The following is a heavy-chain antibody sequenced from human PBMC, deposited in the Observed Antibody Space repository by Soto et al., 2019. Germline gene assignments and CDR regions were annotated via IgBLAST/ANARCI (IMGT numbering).Heavy chain of an antibody. V-gene: IGHV3-53*01. Sequence: GGSLRLSCAASGFTVSSNYMSWVRQAPGKGLEWVSVIYSGGSTYYADSVKGRFTISRDNSKNTLYLQMNSLRAEDTAVYYCARDPRYCSSTRCTYPTGYYGMDVWGQGTTVTVSS. CDR1: GFTVSSNY. CDR2: IYSGGST. CDR3: ARDPRYCSSTRCTYPTGYYGMDV. D-gene: IGHD2-2*01. J-gene: IGHJ6*02.